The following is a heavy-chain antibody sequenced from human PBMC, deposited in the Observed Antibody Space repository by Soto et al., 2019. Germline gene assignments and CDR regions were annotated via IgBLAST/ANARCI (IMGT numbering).Heavy chain of an antibody. CDR2: IYYTGSA. Sequence: QVQLQESGPGLVKPSQTLSLTCTVFGASISNSPYYWGWIRHHPGKGLELIGAIYYTGSAYYSSSLKSRLTISVDTSKNQFSLKLISVTAADTAVYYCARERPRDGDDAFDIWGQGAMFTVSS. CDR1: GASISNSPYY. V-gene: IGHV4-31*03. CDR3: ARERPRDGDDAFDI. D-gene: IGHD4-17*01. J-gene: IGHJ3*02.